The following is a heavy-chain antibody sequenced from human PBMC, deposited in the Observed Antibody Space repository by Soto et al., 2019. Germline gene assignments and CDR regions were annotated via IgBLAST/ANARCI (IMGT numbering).Heavy chain of an antibody. V-gene: IGHV1-69*01. D-gene: IGHD2-21*02. J-gene: IGHJ6*02. CDR3: ASVRDCGGDCYSYYGMDV. Sequence: QVQLVQSGAEVNKPGSSVKVSCKASGGTFSSYAISWVRQAPGQGLEWMGGIIPIFGTANYAQKFQGRVTITADESTSTAYMELSSLRSEDTAVYYCASVRDCGGDCYSYYGMDVWGQGTTVTVSS. CDR1: GGTFSSYA. CDR2: IIPIFGTA.